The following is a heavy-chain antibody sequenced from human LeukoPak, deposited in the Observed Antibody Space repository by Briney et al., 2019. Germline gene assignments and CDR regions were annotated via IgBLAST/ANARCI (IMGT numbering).Heavy chain of an antibody. Sequence: GGTLRLSCSASGFTFSNYAMNWVRQAPGKGLEWVSAIGGSGGSSYYADSVKGRVTISRDNSKNTLYLQMNSLKTDDTAVYYCTRVWLQYFDYWGQGTLITVSS. CDR2: IGGSGGSS. V-gene: IGHV3-23*01. J-gene: IGHJ4*02. CDR3: TRVWLQYFDY. D-gene: IGHD5-24*01. CDR1: GFTFSNYA.